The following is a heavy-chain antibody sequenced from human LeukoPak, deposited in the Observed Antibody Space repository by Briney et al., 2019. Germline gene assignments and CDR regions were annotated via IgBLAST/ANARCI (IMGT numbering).Heavy chain of an antibody. V-gene: IGHV3-66*03. CDR2: IYPWASA. D-gene: IGHD4-23*01. CDR1: LVTFCDDS. Sequence: SLRLSCLASLVTFCDDSLSCGREAAGNRLEWVVIIYPWASAFYTDSVKGRFPATRDESKNMMFFQMHTLRPDATAMYYCVRQGGGDNCRWGQGALVTVHS. CDR3: VRQGGGDNCR. J-gene: IGHJ4*01.